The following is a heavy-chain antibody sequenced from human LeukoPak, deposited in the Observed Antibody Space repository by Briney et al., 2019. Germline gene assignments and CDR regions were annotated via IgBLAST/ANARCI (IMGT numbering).Heavy chain of an antibody. J-gene: IGHJ5*02. D-gene: IGHD3-3*01. CDR1: GFTFSSYW. CDR2: IKQDGSEK. Sequence: GGSLRLSCAASGFTFSSYWMSWVRQAPGKGLEWVANIKQDGSEKYYVDSVKGRFTISRDNAKNSLYLQMNSLRAEDTAVYYCAREYHDFWSGYYPNWFDPWGQGTLVTVSS. CDR3: AREYHDFWSGYYPNWFDP. V-gene: IGHV3-7*01.